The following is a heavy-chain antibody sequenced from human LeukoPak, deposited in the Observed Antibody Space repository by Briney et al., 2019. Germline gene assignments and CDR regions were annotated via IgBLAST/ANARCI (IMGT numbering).Heavy chain of an antibody. CDR2: IYYSGST. J-gene: IGHJ4*02. CDR3: ARGGRGPYSDGWYPPWEFDY. V-gene: IGHV4-39*07. CDR1: GGSISSSSYY. D-gene: IGHD6-19*01. Sequence: PSETLSLTCTVSGGSISSSSYYWGWIRQPPGKGLEWIGSIYYSGSTYYNPSLKSRVTISVDTSKNQFSLKLSSVTAADTAVYYCARGGRGPYSDGWYPPWEFDYWGQGTLVTVSS.